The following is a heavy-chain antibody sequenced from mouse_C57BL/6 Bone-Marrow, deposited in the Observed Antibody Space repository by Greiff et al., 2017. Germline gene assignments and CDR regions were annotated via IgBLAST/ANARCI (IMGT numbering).Heavy chain of an antibody. CDR1: GYAFSSSW. V-gene: IGHV1-82*01. J-gene: IGHJ3*01. CDR2: MYPGDGDT. D-gene: IGHD4-1*01. CDR3: ARESSSKWDRFAY. Sequence: VKLQESGPELVKPGASVKISCKASGYAFSSSWMNWVKQRPGKGLEWIGRMYPGDGDTNYNGKFKGKATLTADKSSSTAYMQLSSLTSEDSAVYFCARESSSKWDRFAYWGQGTLVTVSA.